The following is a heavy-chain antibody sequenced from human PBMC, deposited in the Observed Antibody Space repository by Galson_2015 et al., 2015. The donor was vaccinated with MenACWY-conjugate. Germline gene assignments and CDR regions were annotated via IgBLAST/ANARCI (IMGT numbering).Heavy chain of an antibody. CDR3: ARDPGAARFDP. CDR2: IRSDGSDK. Sequence: SLRLSCAASGFTFGRYGIHWVRQAPGKGLEWVAFIRSDGSDKYYTDTDSVRGRFTISRDNSRTTVYLQMNSLRPEDTAVYYCARDPGAARFDPWGQGTLVTVSS. J-gene: IGHJ5*02. D-gene: IGHD3-10*01. CDR1: GFTFGRYG. V-gene: IGHV3-30*02.